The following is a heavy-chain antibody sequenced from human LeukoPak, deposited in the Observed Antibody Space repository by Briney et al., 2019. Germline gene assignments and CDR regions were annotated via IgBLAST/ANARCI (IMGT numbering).Heavy chain of an antibody. CDR3: ARGEMYYYDSSGFIRPYNYGMDV. J-gene: IGHJ6*02. CDR2: FFYSGST. CDR1: GGSISSNYY. Sequence: SETLSLTCTVSGGSISSNYYWGWIRQPPGKGLEWIVSFFYSGSTYYNPSLKSRVTISVDTSKNQFSLRLSSVTAADTAVYYCARGEMYYYDSSGFIRPYNYGMDVWGQGTTVTVSS. V-gene: IGHV4-39*02. D-gene: IGHD3-22*01.